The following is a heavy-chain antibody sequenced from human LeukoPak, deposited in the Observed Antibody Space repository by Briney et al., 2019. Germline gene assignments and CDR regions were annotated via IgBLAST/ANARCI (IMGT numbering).Heavy chain of an antibody. J-gene: IGHJ6*04. CDR1: EFTFSSSE. CDR3: AELGITMIGGV. D-gene: IGHD3-10*02. CDR2: ISHSGAAI. V-gene: IGHV3-48*03. Sequence: GGSLRLSCAASEFTFSSSEMNWVRQAPGKGLEWVSYISHSGAAIYYADSVKGRFTISRDNAKNSLYLQMNSLRAEDTAVYYCAELGITMIGGVWGKGTTVTISS.